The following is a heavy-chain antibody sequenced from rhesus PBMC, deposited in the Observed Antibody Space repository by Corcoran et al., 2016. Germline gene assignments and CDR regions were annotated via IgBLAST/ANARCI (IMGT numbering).Heavy chain of an antibody. CDR3: ARVRIAAGLYFDY. J-gene: IGHJ4*01. Sequence: QVQLQESGPGLVKPSETLSLTCAVSGYSISSGYGWGWIRQPPGKGLEWIGQIYGGSGSTYYTPSLKVRVTVSKATSKNQFSLKRSSVTAADTAVYYCARVRIAAGLYFDYWGQGVLVTVSS. CDR2: IYGGSGST. V-gene: IGHV4-127*01. CDR1: GYSISSGYG. D-gene: IGHD6-13*01.